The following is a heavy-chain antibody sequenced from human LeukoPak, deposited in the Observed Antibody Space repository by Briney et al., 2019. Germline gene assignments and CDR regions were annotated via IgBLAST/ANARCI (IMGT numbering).Heavy chain of an antibody. CDR2: ISNDGSKK. D-gene: IGHD4-23*01. CDR1: GFAFSRYA. CDR3: ARGARKGDDYGGFFDY. V-gene: IGHV3-30*04. J-gene: IGHJ4*02. Sequence: GGSLRLSCAASGFAFSRYAFHWVRQAPGKGLEWVAVISNDGSKKDYADSVKGRFTISRDNSKNTLYLQMNSLRAEDTAVYYCARGARKGDDYGGFFDYWGQGTLVTVSS.